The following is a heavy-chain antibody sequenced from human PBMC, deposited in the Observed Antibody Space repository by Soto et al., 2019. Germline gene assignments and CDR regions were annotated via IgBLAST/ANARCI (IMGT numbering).Heavy chain of an antibody. D-gene: IGHD5-18*01. CDR2: IIPIFGTA. J-gene: IGHJ3*02. Sequence: GASVKVSCKASGGTFSRYAISWVRQAPGQGLEWMGGIIPIFGTANYAQKFQGRVTITADESTSTAYMELSSLRSEDTAVYYCARGFSGYSYGFTGWPDIWGQGTMVTVSS. CDR3: ARGFSGYSYGFTGWPDI. V-gene: IGHV1-69*13. CDR1: GGTFSRYA.